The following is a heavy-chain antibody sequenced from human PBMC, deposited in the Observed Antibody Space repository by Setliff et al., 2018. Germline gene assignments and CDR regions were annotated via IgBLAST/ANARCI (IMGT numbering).Heavy chain of an antibody. D-gene: IGHD2-21*01. CDR2: MNIDNGKT. CDR1: GHSFTLYA. Sequence: GASVKVSCKASGHSFTLYAMHWMRQAPGQRLEWMGWMNIDNGKTEYSQEFQDRVTFTRDTFAETAYMELRSLTSDDMAVYYCARGYCDGIGCPAPLYYFDSWGQGTLVTVSS. V-gene: IGHV1-3*03. J-gene: IGHJ4*02. CDR3: ARGYCDGIGCPAPLYYFDS.